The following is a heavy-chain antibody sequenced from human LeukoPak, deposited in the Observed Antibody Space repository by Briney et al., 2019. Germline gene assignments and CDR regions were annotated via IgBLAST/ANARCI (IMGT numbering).Heavy chain of an antibody. CDR2: IRSKPNGGTT. J-gene: IGHJ4*02. Sequence: PGGSLRLSCTASGFRFGDYVMSWVRQAPGKGLEWVGLIRSKPNGGTTEYTASVKGRFTISRDDTRSIAYLQMSSLKNEDTAVYYCTTAYSGSYIGYWGQGTLVTVSS. CDR3: TTAYSGSYIGY. CDR1: GFRFGDYV. V-gene: IGHV3-49*04. D-gene: IGHD1-26*01.